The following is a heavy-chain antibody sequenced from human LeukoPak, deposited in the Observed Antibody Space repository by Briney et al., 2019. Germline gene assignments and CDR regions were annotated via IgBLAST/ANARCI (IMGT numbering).Heavy chain of an antibody. V-gene: IGHV3-23*01. Sequence: PGGSLRLSCAASGITFSNFAIRWVRQVPGKGLEWVSSIDGSGDKTHYPDSVRGRFTVSGDNSKNTLYLQMNSLRVEDTATYFCAKVQFNWGPIDYWGQGTPVIVSS. CDR2: IDGSGDKT. J-gene: IGHJ4*02. CDR3: AKVQFNWGPIDY. CDR1: GITFSNFA. D-gene: IGHD7-27*01.